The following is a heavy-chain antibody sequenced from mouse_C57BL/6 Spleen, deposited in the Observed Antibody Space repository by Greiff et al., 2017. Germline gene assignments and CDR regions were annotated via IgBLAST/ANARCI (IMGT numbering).Heavy chain of an antibody. Sequence: QVQLQQPGAELVKPGASVKMSCKASGYTFTSYWITWVKQRPGQGLEWIGDIYPGSGSTNYNEKFKSKATLTVDTSSSTAYMQLSSLTSEASAVYYCAREVTTVEDFDYWGQGTTLTVSS. CDR2: IYPGSGST. D-gene: IGHD1-1*01. J-gene: IGHJ2*01. CDR1: GYTFTSYW. CDR3: AREVTTVEDFDY. V-gene: IGHV1-55*01.